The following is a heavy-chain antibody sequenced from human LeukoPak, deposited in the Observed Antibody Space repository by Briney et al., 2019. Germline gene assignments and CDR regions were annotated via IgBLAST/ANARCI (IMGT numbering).Heavy chain of an antibody. J-gene: IGHJ6*02. CDR3: ARSPSYCSGGSCYPHYYYGMDV. CDR2: IFYIGST. D-gene: IGHD2-15*01. Sequence: SETLSLTCTVSGGSISTYYWTWIRQPPGERLEWIGYIFYIGSTSYNPSLKSRVTMSVDTSKNQFSLKLSSVTAADTAVYYCARSPSYCSGGSCYPHYYYGMDVWGQGTTVTVSS. CDR1: GGSISTYY. V-gene: IGHV4-59*08.